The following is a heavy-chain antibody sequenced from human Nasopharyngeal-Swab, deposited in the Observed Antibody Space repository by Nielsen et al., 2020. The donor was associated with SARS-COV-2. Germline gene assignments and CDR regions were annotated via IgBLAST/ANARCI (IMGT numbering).Heavy chain of an antibody. D-gene: IGHD3-3*01. CDR2: ISSSSSHI. CDR1: GFTFNNYN. CDR3: ARDGLDYDFWSAYFMDV. J-gene: IGHJ6*02. Sequence: GASLKISCAASGFTFNNYNFNWVRQAPGKGLEWVSSISSSSSHIYYADSVKGRFTISRDNAKNSLYLQMNSLRAEDMAVYYCARDGLDYDFWSAYFMDVWGQGTTVTVSS. V-gene: IGHV3-21*01.